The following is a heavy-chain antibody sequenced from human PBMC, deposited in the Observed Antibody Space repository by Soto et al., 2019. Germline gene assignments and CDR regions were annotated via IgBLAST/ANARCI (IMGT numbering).Heavy chain of an antibody. CDR2: LNHSGST. V-gene: IGHV4-34*01. CDR3: ARSDFRSGYWPWFEA. Sequence: PSETLSLPCAVYGGSFSGYYWSWIRQPPGKGLEWIGELNHSGSTNDNPSLKSRVTISVDTSKNQFSLTLSSVTAADTAVYYCARSDFRSGYWPWFEAWGQGNLVTVSS. CDR1: GGSFSGYY. D-gene: IGHD3-3*01. J-gene: IGHJ5*02.